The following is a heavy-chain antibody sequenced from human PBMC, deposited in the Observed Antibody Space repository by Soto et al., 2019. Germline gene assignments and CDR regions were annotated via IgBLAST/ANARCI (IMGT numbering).Heavy chain of an antibody. V-gene: IGHV4-4*07. CDR3: WTDGTKTLRDWFDP. J-gene: IGHJ5*02. CDR2: IYATGTT. D-gene: IGHD1-1*01. CDR1: GASISGFY. Sequence: SETLSLTCTVSGASISGFYWSWIRKSAGKGLEWIGRIYATGTTDYNPSLKSRVMMSVDTSKKQFSLKLRSVTAADTAVYYCWTDGTKTLRDWFDPWGQGISVTVSS.